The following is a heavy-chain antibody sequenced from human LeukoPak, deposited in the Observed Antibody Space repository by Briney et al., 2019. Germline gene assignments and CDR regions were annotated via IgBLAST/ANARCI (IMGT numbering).Heavy chain of an antibody. V-gene: IGHV4-34*12. CDR2: IIHSGST. D-gene: IGHD5-24*01. Sequence: TLETLSLTCAVYGGPFSGFYWGWIRQPPGKGLEWIGEIIHSGSTNYNTCPKTRVTISVDTSKNEFSLKLSSVTAADTAVYYCARRSGDGYNDDFDYWGQGTLVTVSS. J-gene: IGHJ4*02. CDR3: ARRSGDGYNDDFDY. CDR1: GGPFSGFY.